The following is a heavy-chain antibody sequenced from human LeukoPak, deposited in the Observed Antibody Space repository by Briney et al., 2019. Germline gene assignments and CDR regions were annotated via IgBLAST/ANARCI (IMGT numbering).Heavy chain of an antibody. Sequence: ASVKVSCKASGYTFTGYYLHWVRQAPGQGFEWMGWINPNSGGTDYAQKFQGRVTMTRDTSISTAYMELSRLRSDDTAVYYCVREGSGYDYWGQGTLVTVSS. V-gene: IGHV1-2*02. CDR2: INPNSGGT. CDR1: GYTFTGYY. CDR3: VREGSGYDY. J-gene: IGHJ4*02. D-gene: IGHD5-12*01.